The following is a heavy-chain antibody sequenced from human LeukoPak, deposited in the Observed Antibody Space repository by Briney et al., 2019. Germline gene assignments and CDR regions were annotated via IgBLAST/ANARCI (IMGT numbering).Heavy chain of an antibody. CDR3: ARDRGLTKSGGVGFDY. Sequence: SETLSLACTVSGGSISSYYWSWIRQPPGKGLEWIGYIYYSGSTNYNPSLKSRVTISVDTSKNQFSLKLSSVTAADTAVYYCARDRGLTKSGGVGFDYWGQGTLVTVSS. V-gene: IGHV4-59*01. CDR2: IYYSGST. D-gene: IGHD3-10*02. J-gene: IGHJ4*02. CDR1: GGSISSYY.